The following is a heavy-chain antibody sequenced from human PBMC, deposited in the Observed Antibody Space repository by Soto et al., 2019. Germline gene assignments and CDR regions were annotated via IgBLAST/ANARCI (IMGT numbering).Heavy chain of an antibody. CDR2: FIPMLGIA. J-gene: IGHJ3*02. D-gene: IGHD2-21*01. CDR3: TIGSWSGEVFDI. CDR1: GGTFSTYS. Sequence: QVQLVQSGAEVKKPGSAVKVSCKDSGGTFSTYSMFWVRQAPGQGLEWMGRFIPMLGIANYAQKFQGRVTITADKSTGTAYMELSSLRSEDTALYYCTIGSWSGEVFDIWGQGTMVTVSS. V-gene: IGHV1-69*02.